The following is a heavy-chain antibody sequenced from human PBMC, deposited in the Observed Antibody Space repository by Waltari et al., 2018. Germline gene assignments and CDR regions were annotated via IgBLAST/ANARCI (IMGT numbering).Heavy chain of an antibody. D-gene: IGHD6-13*01. V-gene: IGHV1-69*08. J-gene: IGHJ1*01. CDR2: IIPIFGTA. Sequence: QVQLVQSGAEVKKPGSSVKVSYKASGGTFSSYAISWVRQAPGQGLEWMGRIIPIFGTANYAQKFQGRVTITADKSTSTAYMELSSLRSEDTAVYYCARDQNYSSSWYWYFQHWGQGTLVTVSS. CDR1: GGTFSSYA. CDR3: ARDQNYSSSWYWYFQH.